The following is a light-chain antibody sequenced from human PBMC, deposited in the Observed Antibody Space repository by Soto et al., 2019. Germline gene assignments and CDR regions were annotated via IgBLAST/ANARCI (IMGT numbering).Light chain of an antibody. V-gene: IGKV3-20*01. CDR2: SAS. CDR1: QSVSSSY. CDR3: QQYGSWRT. Sequence: EIVLTQSPGTLSLSPGERATLSCRASQSVSSSYLAWNQQKPGQAPRLLIYSASSRATGTPDRFSGSGSGTDFTLTISRLEPEDFAVYYCQQYGSWRTFGGGTKVDIK. J-gene: IGKJ4*01.